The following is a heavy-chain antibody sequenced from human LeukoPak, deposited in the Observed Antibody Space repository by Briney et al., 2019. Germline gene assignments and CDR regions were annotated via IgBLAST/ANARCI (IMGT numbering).Heavy chain of an antibody. V-gene: IGHV3-23*01. CDR3: AKSLVRWALDY. CDR2: LTTDGGST. Sequence: GGSLRLSCAASGFTFRNYDMSWVRQAPGKGLEWVSSLTTDGGSTEYADSVKGRFTISRDNSKNTLYLQMNSLRAEDTALYYCAKSLVRWALDYWGQGTLVTVSS. D-gene: IGHD4-23*01. J-gene: IGHJ4*02. CDR1: GFTFRNYD.